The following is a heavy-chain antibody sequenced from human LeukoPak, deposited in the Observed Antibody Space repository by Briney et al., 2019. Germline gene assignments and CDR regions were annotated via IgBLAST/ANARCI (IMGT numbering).Heavy chain of an antibody. CDR1: GGTFSSYA. Sequence: SVKVSCKASGGTFSSYAISWVRQAPGQGLEWMGRIIPIFGTANYAQKFQGRVTITTDEPTSTAYMELSSLRSEDTAVYYCAREANYYDYVWGSYRYDYWGQGTLVTVSS. CDR2: IIPIFGTA. D-gene: IGHD3-16*02. V-gene: IGHV1-69*05. J-gene: IGHJ4*02. CDR3: AREANYYDYVWGSYRYDY.